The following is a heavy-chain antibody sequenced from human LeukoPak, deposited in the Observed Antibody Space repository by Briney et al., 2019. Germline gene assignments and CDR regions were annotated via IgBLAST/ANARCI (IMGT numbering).Heavy chain of an antibody. V-gene: IGHV4-34*01. Sequence: SETLSLTCAVYGGSFSGYYWSWIRQPPGKGLEWIGVIDHSGSTNYNPSLKSRVTISVDTSKNQFSLKLSSVTAADTAVYYCARGARKDIVVVPAASGLKRVIFDYWGQGTLVTVSS. CDR3: ARGARKDIVVVPAASGLKRVIFDY. J-gene: IGHJ4*02. D-gene: IGHD2-2*01. CDR1: GGSFSGYY. CDR2: IDHSGST.